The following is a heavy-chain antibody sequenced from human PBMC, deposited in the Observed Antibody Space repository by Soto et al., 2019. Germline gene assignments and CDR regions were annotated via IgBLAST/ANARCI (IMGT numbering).Heavy chain of an antibody. CDR1: GAPFGGYT. Sequence: QVQLVQSGAEVKKPGSSVKVSCKVPGAPFGGYTISWLRQAPGQGLEWMGRIIPILGIANYAQKFRGRVTITADKSTSTAYMELSSLRSEDTAVYYCARLRDSDGMDVWGQGTTVTVSS. J-gene: IGHJ6*02. CDR3: ARLRDSDGMDV. CDR2: IIPILGIA. D-gene: IGHD1-26*01. V-gene: IGHV1-69*02.